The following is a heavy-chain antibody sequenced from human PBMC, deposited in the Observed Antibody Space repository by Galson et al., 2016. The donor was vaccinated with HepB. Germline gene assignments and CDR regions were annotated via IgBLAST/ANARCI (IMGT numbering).Heavy chain of an antibody. Sequence: SLRLSCAASGFTFSTYAMNWVRQAPGKGLEWVSAVRGSGDNTYYADSVKGRLTISRDNSNNTLFLQMNSLRVEDTAVYYCAKGRSAIAAAGLNYWGQGTLVAVSS. V-gene: IGHV3-23*01. J-gene: IGHJ4*02. CDR1: GFTFSTYA. CDR3: AKGRSAIAAAGLNY. D-gene: IGHD6-13*01. CDR2: VRGSGDNT.